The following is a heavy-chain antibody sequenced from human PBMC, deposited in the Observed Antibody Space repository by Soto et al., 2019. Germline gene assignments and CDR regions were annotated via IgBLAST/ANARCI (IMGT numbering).Heavy chain of an antibody. J-gene: IGHJ4*02. Sequence: GGSLRLSCAASGFTFSSYGMHWVRQAPGKGLEWVAVISYDGSNKYYADSVKGRFTISRDNSKNTLYLQMNSLRAEDTAVYYCAKGGRRTTVVTPSFWGQGTLVTVSS. CDR2: ISYDGSNK. CDR1: GFTFSSYG. V-gene: IGHV3-30*18. CDR3: AKGGRRTTVVTPSF. D-gene: IGHD4-17*01.